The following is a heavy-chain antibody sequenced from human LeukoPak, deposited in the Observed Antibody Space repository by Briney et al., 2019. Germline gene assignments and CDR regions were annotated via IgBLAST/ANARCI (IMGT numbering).Heavy chain of an antibody. D-gene: IGHD6-6*01. CDR1: GSTFSTYW. CDR2: IDSDGSRT. J-gene: IGHJ4*02. Sequence: PGGSLRLSCSASGSTFSTYWMVWVRQAPGKGLLWVSHIDSDGSRTGYADPVKGRFTMSRDNAKNTLYLQMNSLRAEDTAVYFCARAAYSSSPDYWGQGTLVTVSS. CDR3: ARAAYSSSPDY. V-gene: IGHV3-74*01.